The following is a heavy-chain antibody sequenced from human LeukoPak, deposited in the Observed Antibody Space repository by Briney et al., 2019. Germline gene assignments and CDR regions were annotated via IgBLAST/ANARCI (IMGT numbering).Heavy chain of an antibody. CDR2: IIPILGIA. CDR3: ARDRNRDGYNSGPSGY. CDR1: GGTFSSYA. D-gene: IGHD5-24*01. J-gene: IGHJ4*02. Sequence: SVRVSCKASGGTFSSYAISWGRQAPGQGVEWMGRIIPILGIANFAQKFQGRVTITAEKSTSTAYMQLSSLRSEDTAVYYCARDRNRDGYNSGPSGYWGQGTLVTVSS. V-gene: IGHV1-69*04.